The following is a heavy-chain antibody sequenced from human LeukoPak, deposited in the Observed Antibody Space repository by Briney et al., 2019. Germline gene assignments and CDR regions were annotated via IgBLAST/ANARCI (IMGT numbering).Heavy chain of an antibody. CDR1: GFTFRDYY. J-gene: IGHJ4*02. V-gene: IGHV3-11*03. Sequence: GGSLRLSCAASGFTFRDYYMSWIRQAPGKGLEWISYISRNSDYADSVKGRFITSRDNAKNSLYLQMNSLRAEDTAVYYCARGGGTYFSDYWGQGTLVTVSS. CDR2: ISRNS. D-gene: IGHD1-26*01. CDR3: ARGGGTYFSDY.